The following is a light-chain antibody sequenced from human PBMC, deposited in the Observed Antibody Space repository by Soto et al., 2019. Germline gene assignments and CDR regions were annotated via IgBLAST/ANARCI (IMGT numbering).Light chain of an antibody. CDR1: QSISSL. V-gene: IGKV1-5*03. CDR3: QHGTSYSGT. J-gene: IGKJ1*01. Sequence: VQKSYSPLTASAPLRDRVTITCLASQSISSLFAWYQQKPEKPPKLLIDKASRVERRVPSRISGSGSRTEFTPTSSRPQADDFATDCCQHGTSYSGTFGQGTKVDI. CDR2: KAS.